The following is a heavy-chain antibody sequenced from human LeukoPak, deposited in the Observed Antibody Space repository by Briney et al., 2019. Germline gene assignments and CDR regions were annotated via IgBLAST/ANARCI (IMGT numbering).Heavy chain of an antibody. CDR2: ISSSGSTI. D-gene: IGHD4-17*01. J-gene: IGHJ6*02. CDR1: GFTFSSYE. CDR3: ARDDYGDAYGMDV. V-gene: IGHV3-48*03. Sequence: HSGGSLRLSCAASGFTFSSYEMNWVRQAPGKRLEWVSYISSSGSTIYYAHSVKGRFTISRDKAKNSLYPQMNSLTAEATAVYYCARDDYGDAYGMDVWGQGTTVTVSS.